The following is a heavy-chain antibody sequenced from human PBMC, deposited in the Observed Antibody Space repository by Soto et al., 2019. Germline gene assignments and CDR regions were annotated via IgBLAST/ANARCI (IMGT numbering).Heavy chain of an antibody. J-gene: IGHJ5*02. CDR2: ISSGSAYI. CDR1: PFSIYS. V-gene: IGHV3-21*01. CDR3: TRDQGGSYDNWFDP. Sequence: EVQVVESGGGLVRPGGSRRLSCNFPFSIYSMSWFRQAPGKGLEWVASISSGSAYIKYADSVKGRFSISRDNAKNSVSLQMNSLRAEDTAMYYCTRDQGGSYDNWFDPWGRGTLVTVSS. D-gene: IGHD1-26*01.